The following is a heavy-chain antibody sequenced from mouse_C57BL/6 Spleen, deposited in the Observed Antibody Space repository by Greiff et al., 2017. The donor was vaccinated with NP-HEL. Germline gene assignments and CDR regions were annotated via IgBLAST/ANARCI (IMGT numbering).Heavy chain of an antibody. CDR3: ARYDGYPYYAMDY. V-gene: IGHV1-55*01. CDR2: IYPGSGST. Sequence: QVQLQQPGAELVKPGASVKMSCKASGYTFTSYWITWVTQRPGQGLEWIGDIYPGSGSTNYNEKFKSKATLTVDTSSSTAYMQLSSLTSEDSAVYYCARYDGYPYYAMDYWGQGTSVTVSS. J-gene: IGHJ4*01. CDR1: GYTFTSYW. D-gene: IGHD2-2*01.